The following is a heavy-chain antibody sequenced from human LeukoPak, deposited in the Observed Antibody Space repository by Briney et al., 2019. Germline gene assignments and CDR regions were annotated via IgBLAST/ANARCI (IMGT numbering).Heavy chain of an antibody. Sequence: GGSLRLSCAASGFTFSSYSMNWVRQAPGKGLEWVSYISSSSSTIYYADSVEGRFTISRDNAKNSLYPQMNSLRDEDTAVYYCARAQHYDILTGYYSYYYGMDVWGQGTTVTVSS. D-gene: IGHD3-9*01. CDR3: ARAQHYDILTGYYSYYYGMDV. V-gene: IGHV3-48*02. CDR1: GFTFSSYS. J-gene: IGHJ6*02. CDR2: ISSSSSTI.